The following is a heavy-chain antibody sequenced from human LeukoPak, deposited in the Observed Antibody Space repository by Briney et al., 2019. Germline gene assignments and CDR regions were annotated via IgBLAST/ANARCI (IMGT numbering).Heavy chain of an antibody. D-gene: IGHD5-12*01. CDR3: ARDRVATIMEVCNY. Sequence: GGSLRLSCAASGFTFSTYAMSWVRQAPGKGLEWVSAISSSGGTTFYADSVKGRFTISRDNSKNTLYLQMNSLRAEDTAVYYCARDRVATIMEVCNYWGQGTLVTVSS. J-gene: IGHJ4*02. CDR1: GFTFSTYA. CDR2: ISSSGGTT. V-gene: IGHV3-23*01.